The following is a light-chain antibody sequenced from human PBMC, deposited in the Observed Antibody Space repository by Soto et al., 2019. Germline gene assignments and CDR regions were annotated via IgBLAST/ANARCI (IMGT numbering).Light chain of an antibody. Sequence: EIVLTQSPGTLSLSPGERATLSCRASQSVRSSYLAWYQQKPGQAPRLLIYGASSRATGIPDRFSGSGSGTGFTLTISRLEPEDLAVYYCQQYGSSPTFGGGTKVEIK. J-gene: IGKJ4*01. V-gene: IGKV3-20*01. CDR1: QSVRSSY. CDR3: QQYGSSPT. CDR2: GAS.